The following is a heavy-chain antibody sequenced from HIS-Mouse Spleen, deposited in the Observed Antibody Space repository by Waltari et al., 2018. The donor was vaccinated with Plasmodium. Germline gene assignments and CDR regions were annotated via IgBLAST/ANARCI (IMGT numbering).Heavy chain of an antibody. V-gene: IGHV3-30*04. Sequence: QVQLVESGGGVVQPGRSLRLSCAASGFTFSSYAMHWVRQAPGKGLEWVAVISYDGSNKYYADAVKGRFTISRDNSKNTLYLQMNSLRAEDTAVYYCARVYHDYGGNTREEGMDVWGQGTTVTVSS. CDR1: GFTFSSYA. J-gene: IGHJ6*02. CDR2: ISYDGSNK. D-gene: IGHD4-17*01. CDR3: ARVYHDYGGNTREEGMDV.